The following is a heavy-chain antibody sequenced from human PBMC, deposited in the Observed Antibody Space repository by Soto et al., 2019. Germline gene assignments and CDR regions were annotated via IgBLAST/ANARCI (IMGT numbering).Heavy chain of an antibody. CDR3: ARSGSYGGGYFDY. D-gene: IGHD1-26*01. CDR2: IYHSGST. Sequence: SETLSLTCAVSGGSISSSNWWSWVRQPPGKGLEWIGEIYHSGSTNYNPSLKSRVTISVGKSKNQFSLKLSSVTAADTAVYYCARSGSYGGGYFDYWGQGTLVTVSS. CDR1: GGSISSSNW. J-gene: IGHJ4*02. V-gene: IGHV4-4*02.